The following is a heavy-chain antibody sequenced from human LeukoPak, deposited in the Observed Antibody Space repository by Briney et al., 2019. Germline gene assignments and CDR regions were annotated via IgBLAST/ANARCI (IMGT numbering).Heavy chain of an antibody. CDR2: IXPXXGST. CDR3: ARRADGDEGYFDY. Sequence: ASXKXSXKXSGYTXTXXXXXXXRXAPGQXXXXMGIIXPXXGSTSYXXRFQGXVTXXRDTSTSTVYMELSSLRSEDTAVYYCARRADGDEGYFDYWGQGTLVTVSS. CDR1: GYTXTXXX. J-gene: IGHJ4*02. D-gene: IGHD4-17*01. V-gene: IGHV1-46*01.